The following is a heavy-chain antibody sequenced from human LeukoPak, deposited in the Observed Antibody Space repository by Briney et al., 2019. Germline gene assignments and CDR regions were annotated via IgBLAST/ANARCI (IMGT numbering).Heavy chain of an antibody. V-gene: IGHV5-51*01. J-gene: IGHJ3*02. D-gene: IGHD4-11*01. CDR1: GYSFSTDW. CDR3: ARRLIRDFRDAFEI. CDR2: IYPATSQI. Sequence: GESLKISCQGSGYSFSTDWIGWVRQMPGKGLEWMGMIYPATSQIRFSPPFQGQVTISADKSVTTAYLQWSSLQASDTAMYYCARRLIRDFRDAFEIWGQGTMVTVSS.